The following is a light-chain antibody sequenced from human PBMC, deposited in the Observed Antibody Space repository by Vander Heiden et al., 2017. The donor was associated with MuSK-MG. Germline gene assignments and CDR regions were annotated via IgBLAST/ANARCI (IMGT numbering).Light chain of an antibody. V-gene: IGKV4-1*01. CDR2: WAS. CDR3: YQDDSLPFT. CDR1: QSVFQSSNNKNY. Sequence: DIVLTQSPGSLGVSLGERATINCKSSQSVFQSSNNKNYLAWYKHKPGQAPELLFYWASTRESGVPDRFTASGSGTDFSLTISSLQAEDVALYYCYQDDSLPFTFGPGTKVDIK. J-gene: IGKJ3*01.